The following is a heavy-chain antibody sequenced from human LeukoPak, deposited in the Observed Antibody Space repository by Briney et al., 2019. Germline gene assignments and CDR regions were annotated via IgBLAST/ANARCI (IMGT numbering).Heavy chain of an antibody. J-gene: IGHJ4*02. Sequence: PSETLSLTCTVSGGSISSSSYYWGWIRPPPGKGLEWVGSIYYSGSTYYNPSLKSRVTISVDTSKNQFSLKLSSVTAADTAVYYCARGGPRILWQTGTDYWGQGTLVTVSS. D-gene: IGHD2-21*01. V-gene: IGHV4-39*01. CDR1: GGSISSSSYY. CDR2: IYYSGST. CDR3: ARGGPRILWQTGTDY.